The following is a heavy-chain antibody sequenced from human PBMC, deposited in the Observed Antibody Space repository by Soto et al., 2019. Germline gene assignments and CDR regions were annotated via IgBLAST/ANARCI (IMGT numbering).Heavy chain of an antibody. D-gene: IGHD2-21*02. V-gene: IGHV4-39*01. CDR3: ARHPSDFWFDP. Sequence: QLQLQESGPGLVKPSETLSLTCSVSGGSISSSSYFWGWIRQPPGKGLEWIGSIYYSGSTYYNPPLMSRVTGSVDTSKNQFSRKLSSVTAADTAVYYCARHPSDFWFDPWGQGTLVTVSS. CDR1: GGSISSSSYF. CDR2: IYYSGST. J-gene: IGHJ5*02.